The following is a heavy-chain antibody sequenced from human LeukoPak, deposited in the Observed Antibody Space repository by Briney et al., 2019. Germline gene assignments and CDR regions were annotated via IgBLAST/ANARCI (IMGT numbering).Heavy chain of an antibody. V-gene: IGHV3-23*01. D-gene: IGHD5-24*01. J-gene: IGHJ4*02. CDR1: GLTSTGYS. CDR2: ISGGGGST. CDR3: AKGRRDGYNFDFDY. Sequence: PGGSLRLSCVVSGLTSTGYSMNWVRQAPGKGLEWVSTISGGGGSTYYADSVKGRFTISRDNSKNTLYLQMNSLRAEDTAVYYCAKGRRDGYNFDFDYWGQGTLVTVSS.